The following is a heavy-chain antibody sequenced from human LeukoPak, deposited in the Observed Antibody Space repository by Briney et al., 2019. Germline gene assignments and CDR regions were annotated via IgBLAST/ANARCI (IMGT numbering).Heavy chain of an antibody. D-gene: IGHD3-22*01. CDR1: GFTFSTYA. V-gene: IGHV3-23*01. Sequence: GGSLRLSCAASGFTFSTYAISWVRQAPGKGLGWVSGISVSGGRTDYADSVKGRFTISRDNSKNTLYLQTNSLRAEDTAVYYCAKRGPGYDKSTYPPHYFDYWGQGTLVTVSS. J-gene: IGHJ4*02. CDR3: AKRGPGYDKSTYPPHYFDY. CDR2: ISVSGGRT.